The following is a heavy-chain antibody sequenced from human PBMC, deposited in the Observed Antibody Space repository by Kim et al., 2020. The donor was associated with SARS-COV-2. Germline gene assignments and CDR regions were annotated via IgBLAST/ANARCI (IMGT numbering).Heavy chain of an antibody. CDR3: ARHPGFSWVDN. CDR2: MYYGST. CDR1: GGAVSSSF. J-gene: IGHJ4*02. Sequence: SETLSLTCTVSGGAVSSSFWSWIRQPPGRGLEWIGSMYYGSTNYNPSLKSRVTISLDTSNNQFSLKLISVTAADTAIYYCARHPGFSWVDNWGQGTLVTVSS. V-gene: IGHV4-59*08. D-gene: IGHD6-13*01.